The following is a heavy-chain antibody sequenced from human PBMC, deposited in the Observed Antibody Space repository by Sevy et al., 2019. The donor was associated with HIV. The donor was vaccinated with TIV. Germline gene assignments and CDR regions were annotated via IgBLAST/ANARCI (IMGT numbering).Heavy chain of an antibody. CDR2: TFYRSNWYN. CDR1: GDSASSNNAA. CDR3: ARDGLTYGGMDV. D-gene: IGHD1-20*01. J-gene: IGHJ6*02. Sequence: SQTLSLTCAISGDSASSNNAAWNWIRQSPSRGLEWLGRTFYRSNWYNDYAVSMKGRITINPDTSKNQLSLQLTSVTPEDTAVYYCARDGLTYGGMDVWGQGTTVTVSS. V-gene: IGHV6-1*01.